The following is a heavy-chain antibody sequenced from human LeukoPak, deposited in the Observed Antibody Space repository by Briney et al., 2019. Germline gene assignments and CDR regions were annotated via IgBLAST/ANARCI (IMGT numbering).Heavy chain of an antibody. Sequence: SQTLSLTFAISGDSVSSNSAAWNWIRQSPSRGLEWLGRTYYRSKWYNDYAVSVKSRITINPDTSKNQFSLQLNSVTPEDTAVYYCARAERGQGSGWSQYFQHWGQGTLVTASS. V-gene: IGHV6-1*01. CDR3: ARAERGQGSGWSQYFQH. CDR2: TYYRSKWYN. J-gene: IGHJ1*01. D-gene: IGHD6-19*01. CDR1: GDSVSSNSAA.